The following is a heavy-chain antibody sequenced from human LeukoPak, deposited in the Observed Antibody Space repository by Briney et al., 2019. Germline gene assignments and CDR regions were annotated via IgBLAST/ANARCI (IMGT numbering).Heavy chain of an antibody. CDR2: TYHSGST. CDR3: ARSTYGSGSYYNYLDY. CDR1: GGSISSSNW. V-gene: IGHV4-4*03. D-gene: IGHD3-10*01. J-gene: IGHJ4*02. Sequence: PETLSLTCTVSGGSISSSNWWSWVRQPPGKGLEWIGETYHSGSTNYNPSLKSRVTISVDKSKNQFSLKLSSVTAADTAVYYCARSTYGSGSYYNYLDYWGQGTLVTVSS.